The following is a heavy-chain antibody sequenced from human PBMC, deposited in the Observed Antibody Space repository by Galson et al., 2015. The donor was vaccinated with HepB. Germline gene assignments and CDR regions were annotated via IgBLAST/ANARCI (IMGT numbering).Heavy chain of an antibody. D-gene: IGHD2-2*01. J-gene: IGHJ4*02. CDR2: INPSGGST. CDR3: ARAIGYCSGTSCPMSGKGPGY. V-gene: IGHV1-46*04. CDR1: GYTFTSYY. Sequence: SVKVSCKASGYTFTSYYMHWVRQAPGQGLEWMGIINPSGGSTSYAQKLQGRVTMTRDTSTSTVYMELSSLRSEDTAVYYCARAIGYCSGTSCPMSGKGPGYWGQGTLVTVSS.